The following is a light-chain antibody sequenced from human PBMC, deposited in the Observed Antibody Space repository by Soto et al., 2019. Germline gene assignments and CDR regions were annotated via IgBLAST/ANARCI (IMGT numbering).Light chain of an antibody. Sequence: MTQSPGPLSVSPGERAILSCRASQSVSDYLAWYQQRPGQAPRLLIFGASTRATGFPARFSGSGSGTEFTLTISSLQSEDFAVYYCQQYKEWPHTVGQGTKVDIK. CDR1: QSVSDY. CDR2: GAS. CDR3: QQYKEWPHT. V-gene: IGKV3-15*01. J-gene: IGKJ1*01.